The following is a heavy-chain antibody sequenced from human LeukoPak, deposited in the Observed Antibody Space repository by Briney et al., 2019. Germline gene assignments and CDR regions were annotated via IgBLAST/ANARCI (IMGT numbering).Heavy chain of an antibody. CDR2: INPSGGST. J-gene: IGHJ5*02. V-gene: IGHV1-46*01. D-gene: IGHD1-20*01. CDR1: GYTFTSYY. Sequence: ASVKVSCKASGYTFTSYYMHWVRQAPGQGLEWMGIINPSGGSTSYAQKFQGRVTITADESTSTAYMELSSLRSEDTAVYYCARGVELTGTTWFDPWGQGTLVTVSS. CDR3: ARGVELTGTTWFDP.